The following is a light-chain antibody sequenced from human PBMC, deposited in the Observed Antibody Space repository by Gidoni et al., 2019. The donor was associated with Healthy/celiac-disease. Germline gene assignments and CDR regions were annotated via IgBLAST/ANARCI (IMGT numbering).Light chain of an antibody. Sequence: QSALTQPASVSGSPCPSITISCTGTSSDVGGYNYVSWYQQHPGKAPKLMIYDVSNRPSGVSNRFSGSKSGNTASLTISGLQAEDEADYYCSSYTSSSTLVFGGGTKLTVL. CDR2: DVS. CDR1: SSDVGGYNY. J-gene: IGLJ2*01. CDR3: SSYTSSSTLV. V-gene: IGLV2-14*01.